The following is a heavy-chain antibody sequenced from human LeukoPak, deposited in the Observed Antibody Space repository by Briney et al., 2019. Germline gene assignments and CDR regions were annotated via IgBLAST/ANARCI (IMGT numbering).Heavy chain of an antibody. CDR2: IYTSGST. CDR3: ARSYNYYDTYCMDV. CDR1: GGSICSGSYY. V-gene: IGHV4-61*02. J-gene: IGHJ6*03. D-gene: IGHD3-22*01. Sequence: PSQTLSLTCTVSGGSICSGSYYWSWIRQPAGKGLEWIGRIYTSGSTNYNPSLKSRVTISVDTSKNQFSLKLSSVTAADTAVYYCARSYNYYDTYCMDVWGKGTTVTVSS.